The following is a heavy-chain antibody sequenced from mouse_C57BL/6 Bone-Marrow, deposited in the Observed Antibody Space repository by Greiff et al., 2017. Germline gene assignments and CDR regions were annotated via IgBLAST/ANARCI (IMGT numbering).Heavy chain of an antibody. J-gene: IGHJ4*01. CDR2: IDPTDSYT. D-gene: IGHD1-1*01. V-gene: IGHV1-69*01. Sequence: VQLQQPGAELVMPGASVKLSCKASGYTFTSYWMHWVKQRPGQGLEWIGEIDPTDSYTNYNQKFKGKSTLTVDKSSSTAYMQLSSLTSEDSAVYDCARITTVVATDYAMDYWGQGTPVTVSA. CDR1: GYTFTSYW. CDR3: ARITTVVATDYAMDY.